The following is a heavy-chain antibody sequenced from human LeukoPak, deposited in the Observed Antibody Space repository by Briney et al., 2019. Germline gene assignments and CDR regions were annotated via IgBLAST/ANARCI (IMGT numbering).Heavy chain of an antibody. CDR3: ARGPDPPPYPYSSPEGY. CDR1: GFTLTSYG. Sequence: RSPRLSSAASGFTLTSYGTHSVRDGPGKGLWRVAVISYVGGNKYYAHSVKGRFTIYRDNSKNTLYLQMNSLKAEDTAVYYCARGPDPPPYPYSSPEGYWGQGTLVTVSS. D-gene: IGHD6-13*01. J-gene: IGHJ4*02. V-gene: IGHV3-30*03. CDR2: ISYVGGNK.